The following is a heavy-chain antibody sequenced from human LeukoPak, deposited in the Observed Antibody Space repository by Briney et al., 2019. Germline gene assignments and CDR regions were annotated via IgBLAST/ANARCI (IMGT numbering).Heavy chain of an antibody. V-gene: IGHV3-74*01. D-gene: IGHD6-19*01. J-gene: IGHJ4*02. CDR1: GFTFNNYW. CDR2: INGDGTSA. CDR3: ARVAVGEYNFHH. Sequence: RTGGSLRLSCATSGFTFNNYWMHWVRQAPGKGLVWVSRINGDGTSADYADSVRGRFSISRDNAKNTLYLQMNSLRAEDTAVYFCARVAVGEYNFHHWGQGTLVTVSS.